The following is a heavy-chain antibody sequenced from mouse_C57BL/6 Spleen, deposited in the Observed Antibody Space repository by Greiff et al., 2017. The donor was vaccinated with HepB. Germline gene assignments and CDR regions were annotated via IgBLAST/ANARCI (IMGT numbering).Heavy chain of an antibody. J-gene: IGHJ2*01. CDR2: IDPSDSYT. V-gene: IGHV1-59*01. CDR3: ARRDNYFDY. CDR1: GYTFTSYW. Sequence: VQLQQSGAELARPGASVKLSCKASGYTFTSYWMHWVKQRPGQGLEWIGVIDPSDSYTNYNQKFKGKATLTVDTSSSTAYMQLSSLTSEDSAVYYCARRDNYFDYWGQGTTLTVSS.